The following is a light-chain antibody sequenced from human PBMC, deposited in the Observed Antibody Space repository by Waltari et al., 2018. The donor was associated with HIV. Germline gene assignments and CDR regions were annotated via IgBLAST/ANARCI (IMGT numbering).Light chain of an antibody. CDR1: QSISSY. Sequence: DIQLPQPQPSSSASVGNRVTIPCRASQSISSYLNWYQQKPGKAPKLLIYAASSLQSGVPSRFSGSGSGTDFTLTISSLQPEDFATYYCQQSYSTLMYTFGQGTKLEIK. V-gene: IGKV1-39*01. CDR3: QQSYSTLMYT. CDR2: AAS. J-gene: IGKJ2*01.